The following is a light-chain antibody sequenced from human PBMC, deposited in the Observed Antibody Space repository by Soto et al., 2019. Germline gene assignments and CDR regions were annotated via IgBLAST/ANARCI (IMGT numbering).Light chain of an antibody. CDR3: AAWDDSLNGVV. CDR2: G. Sequence: QPVLTQPPSVSGAPGQRVTISCTGSSSNIGAGYPVHWYQQLPGTAPKLLVAGNRPSGVPDRFSGSKSGTSASLAISGLQSEDEADYYCAAWDDSLNGVVFGGGTKLTVL. V-gene: IGLV1-40*01. J-gene: IGLJ2*01. CDR1: SSNIGAGYP.